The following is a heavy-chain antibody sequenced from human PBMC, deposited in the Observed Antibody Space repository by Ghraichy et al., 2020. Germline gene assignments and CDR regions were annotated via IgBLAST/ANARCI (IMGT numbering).Heavy chain of an antibody. CDR3: AKEGGGLGEGAFEV. CDR1: EFTFDGYP. CDR2: LGADGRST. V-gene: IGHV3-23*01. J-gene: IGHJ3*01. D-gene: IGHD3-10*01. Sequence: GESLNISCAVSEFTFDGYPMTWVRQAPGKGLEWVSTLGADGRSTFYADSVKGRFTISRDKSKRTMYLQMNSLRADDTAVYYCAKEGGGLGEGAFEVWGQGTKVTVSS.